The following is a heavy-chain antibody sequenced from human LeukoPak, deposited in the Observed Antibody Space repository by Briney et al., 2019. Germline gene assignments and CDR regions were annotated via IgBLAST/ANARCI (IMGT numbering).Heavy chain of an antibody. Sequence: PGGSLRLSCAASGFTFSSYGMHWVRQAPGKGLEWVAVISYDGSNKYYADSVKGRFTISRDNSKNTLYLQMNSLRAEDTAVYYCAKSPSTGVVVPAVIQLYFDYWGQGTLVTVSS. CDR3: AKSPSTGVVVPAVIQLYFDY. D-gene: IGHD2-2*01. CDR1: GFTFSSYG. J-gene: IGHJ4*02. V-gene: IGHV3-30*18. CDR2: ISYDGSNK.